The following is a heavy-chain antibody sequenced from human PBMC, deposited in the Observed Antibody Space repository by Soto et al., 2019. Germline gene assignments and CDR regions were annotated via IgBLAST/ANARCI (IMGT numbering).Heavy chain of an antibody. CDR3: ARCGKRGNQNRYAFDI. J-gene: IGHJ3*02. V-gene: IGHV1-69*02. Sequence: SVKVSCKASGGTFSSYTISWVRQAPGQGLEWMGRIIPILGIANYAQKFQGRVTITADKSTSTAYMELSSLRSEDTAVYYCARCGKRGNQNRYAFDIWGQGTMVTVSS. CDR1: GGTFSSYT. CDR2: IIPILGIA. D-gene: IGHD1-1*01.